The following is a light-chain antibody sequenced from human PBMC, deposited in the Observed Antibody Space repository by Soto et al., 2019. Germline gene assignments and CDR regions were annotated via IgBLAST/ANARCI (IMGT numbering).Light chain of an antibody. CDR1: RFALGTNY. CDR2: TNP. J-gene: IGLJ1*01. V-gene: IGLV1-47*02. Sequence: SVLTQPPSASGTPGQRVTSSCSGTRFALGTNYVSWHQQLPGTAPKLLISTNPQRPSGVPDRFSGSKSGTSASLAISGLRSEDEADYYCAAWDDSLSGYVFGTGTKVTV. CDR3: AAWDDSLSGYV.